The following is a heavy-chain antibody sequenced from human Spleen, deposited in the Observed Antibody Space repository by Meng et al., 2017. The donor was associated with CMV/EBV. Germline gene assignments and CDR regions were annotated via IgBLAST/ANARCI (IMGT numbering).Heavy chain of an antibody. CDR1: DLDFNIYA. CDR2: ISAHADVT. J-gene: IGHJ6*02. Sequence: GESLKISCVAPDLDFNIYAMTWVRQAPGKGLEWVSGISAHADVTKYTDSVKGRFTISRDNSKNTLYLQMTSLRIEDTAVYHCAKILKVRFLEWLSMDVWGQGTTVTVSS. D-gene: IGHD3-3*01. V-gene: IGHV3-23*01. CDR3: AKILKVRFLEWLSMDV.